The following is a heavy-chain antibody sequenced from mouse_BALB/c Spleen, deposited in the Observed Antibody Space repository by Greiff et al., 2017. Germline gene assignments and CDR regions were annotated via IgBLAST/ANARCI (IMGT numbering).Heavy chain of an antibody. Sequence: EVQVVESGGGLVKPGGSLKLSCAASGFAFSSYDMSWVRQTPEKRLEWVAYISSGGGSTYYPDTVKGRFTISRDNAKNTLYLQMSSLKSEDTAMYYCARQGGNYFYYAMDYWGQGTSVTVSS. CDR2: ISSGGGST. CDR1: GFAFSSYD. J-gene: IGHJ4*01. CDR3: ARQGGNYFYYAMDY. D-gene: IGHD2-1*01. V-gene: IGHV5-12-1*01.